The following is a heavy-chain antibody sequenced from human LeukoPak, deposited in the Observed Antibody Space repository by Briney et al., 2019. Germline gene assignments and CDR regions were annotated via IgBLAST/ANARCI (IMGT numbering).Heavy chain of an antibody. CDR2: IWYDGSNK. CDR1: GFTFSSYG. D-gene: IGHD5-18*01. J-gene: IGHJ6*04. CDR3: ARDGGVDTAPGYYYYYGMDV. Sequence: PGRSLRLSCAASGFTFSSYGMHWVRQAPGKGLEWVAVIWYDGSNKYYADSVKGRFTISRDNSKNTLYLQMNSLRAEDTAVYYCARDGGVDTAPGYYYYYGMDVWGKGTTVTVSS. V-gene: IGHV3-33*01.